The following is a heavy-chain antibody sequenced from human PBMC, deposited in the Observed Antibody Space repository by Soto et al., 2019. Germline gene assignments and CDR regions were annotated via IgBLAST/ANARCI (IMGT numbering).Heavy chain of an antibody. V-gene: IGHV4-31*03. Sequence: SETLSLTCTVSGGSITTGGYYWSWIRQLPGKGLEWIGHRYYSESTYYNPSLKNRVSISLDTSKNQFSLKLSFVTAADTAMYYCARTKCSGGSCYSWSLDYWGQGTPVTVSS. D-gene: IGHD2-15*01. CDR3: ARTKCSGGSCYSWSLDY. J-gene: IGHJ4*02. CDR1: GGSITTGGYY. CDR2: RYYSEST.